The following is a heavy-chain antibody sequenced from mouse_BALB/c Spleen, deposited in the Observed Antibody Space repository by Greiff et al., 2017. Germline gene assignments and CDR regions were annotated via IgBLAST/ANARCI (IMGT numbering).Heavy chain of an antibody. J-gene: IGHJ4*01. CDR1: GFTFSSFG. V-gene: IGHV5-17*02. Sequence: EVHLVESGGGLVQPGGSRKLSCAASGFTFSSFGMHWVSQAPEKGLEWVANISSGGSNTYFDDTVKGRSTITRDNPKITLFLQMTSLRSEDTAMYYCARWDDSHYYARDYWGQGTSVTVSS. CDR2: ISSGGSNT. CDR3: ARWDDSHYYARDY. D-gene: IGHD4-1*01.